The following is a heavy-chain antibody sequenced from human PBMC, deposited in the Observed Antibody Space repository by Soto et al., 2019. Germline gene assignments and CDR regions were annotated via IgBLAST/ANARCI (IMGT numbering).Heavy chain of an antibody. Sequence: QVQLVQSGGGLVEPGGSLRLSCVASGFTFSDYYMSWIRQAPGKGLQWLSYISPDSGDKNYADSVRGRFTISRDNAKNSLHLQMTSLRVEDTAVYYCTRGDRVPDYWGQGSLVTVSS. CDR3: TRGDRVPDY. CDR2: ISPDSGDK. D-gene: IGHD3-3*01. J-gene: IGHJ4*02. V-gene: IGHV3-11*05. CDR1: GFTFSDYY.